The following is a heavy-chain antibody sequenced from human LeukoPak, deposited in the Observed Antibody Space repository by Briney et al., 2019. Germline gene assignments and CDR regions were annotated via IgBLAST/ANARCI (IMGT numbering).Heavy chain of an antibody. CDR2: LYYSGST. D-gene: IGHD2/OR15-2a*01. CDR1: GGSVSGGSGYY. Sequence: SETLSLTCTVSGGSVSGGSGYYWGWVRQSPGKGLEWIGSLYYSGSTYYNPSLNGRVTISVDTSKNQFSLNLSSVTAADTAVYYCARRASNSCRFDPWGQGTLVTVPS. CDR3: ARRASNSCRFDP. V-gene: IGHV4-39*01. J-gene: IGHJ5*02.